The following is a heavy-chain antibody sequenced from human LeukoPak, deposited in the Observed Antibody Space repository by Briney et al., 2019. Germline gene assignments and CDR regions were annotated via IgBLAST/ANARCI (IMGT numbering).Heavy chain of an antibody. CDR2: IKQDGSEK. CDR1: RFTFSSYW. CDR3: ARDGVDTAMVRAPDY. Sequence: GGSLRLSCAVSRFTFSSYWMSWVRQAPGKGLEGVANIKQDGSEKYYVDSVKGRYTIYRDNAKNSLYLQMNSVRAEDTAVYYCARDGVDTAMVRAPDYWGQGTLVTVSS. J-gene: IGHJ4*02. V-gene: IGHV3-7*01. D-gene: IGHD5-18*01.